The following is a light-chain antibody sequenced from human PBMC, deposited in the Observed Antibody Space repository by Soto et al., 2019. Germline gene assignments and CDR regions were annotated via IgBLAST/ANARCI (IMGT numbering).Light chain of an antibody. V-gene: IGKV3-11*01. CDR2: DAS. CDR1: HSVSRN. J-gene: IGKJ2*01. Sequence: EIVLTQSPATLSSSPGERATLSCRASHSVSRNLAWYQQKPGQAPRLLIYDASNRATGIPARFSGSGSGTDFTLTISSLEPEDFAVYYCQQRSDRPPYTFGQGTKLEIK. CDR3: QQRSDRPPYT.